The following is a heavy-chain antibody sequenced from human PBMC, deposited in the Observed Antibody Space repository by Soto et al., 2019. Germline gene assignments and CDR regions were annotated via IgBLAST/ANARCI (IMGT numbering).Heavy chain of an antibody. CDR3: ARDRGGRLGYCSSTSCYPHY. V-gene: IGHV3-33*01. CDR1: GFTFSSYG. D-gene: IGHD2-2*01. J-gene: IGHJ4*02. CDR2: IWYDGSNK. Sequence: GGSLRLSCAASGFTFSSYGMHWVRQAPGKGLEWVAVIWYDGSNKYYADSVKGRFTISRDNSKNTLYLQMNSLRAEDTAVYYCARDRGGRLGYCSSTSCYPHYLGQGTLVTVSS.